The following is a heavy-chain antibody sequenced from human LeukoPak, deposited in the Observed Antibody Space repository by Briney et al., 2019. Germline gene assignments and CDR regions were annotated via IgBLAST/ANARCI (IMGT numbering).Heavy chain of an antibody. Sequence: PGGSLRLSGAVYGFTFRSFGMHWVRQAPGKGLEWVAFIRSDATNQYYIDSVKGRFAVSRDNSKSTLYLQMNSLRAEDTAVYFCAKTVAYSVGCVQYLGQGTLVTVSS. V-gene: IGHV3-30*02. CDR1: GFTFRSFG. D-gene: IGHD6-19*01. J-gene: IGHJ4*02. CDR2: IRSDATNQ. CDR3: AKTVAYSVGCVQY.